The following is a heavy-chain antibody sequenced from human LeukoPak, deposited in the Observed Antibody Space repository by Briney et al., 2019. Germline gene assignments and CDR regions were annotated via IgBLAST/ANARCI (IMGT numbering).Heavy chain of an antibody. J-gene: IGHJ6*02. Sequence: KPSETLSLTCAVSGGSISSSNWWSWVRQPPGKGLEWIGEIYHSGSTNYNPSLKSRVTISVDKSKNQFSLKLSSVTAADTAVYYCARVILTGSYGMDVWGQGTTVTVSS. CDR3: ARVILTGSYGMDV. D-gene: IGHD3-9*01. V-gene: IGHV4-4*02. CDR1: GGSISSSNW. CDR2: IYHSGST.